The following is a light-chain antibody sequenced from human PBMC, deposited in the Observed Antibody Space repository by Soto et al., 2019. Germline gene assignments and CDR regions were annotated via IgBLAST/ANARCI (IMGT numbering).Light chain of an antibody. Sequence: DIQMTQSPSTLSAAVGDRVTITCRAGQYISSYLNWYQQKPGKAPQLLIYAASSLQSWVPSRFSGSGSGTDFTLTISTLQPEDFAIYYCQQSYTTPRTFGPGTKVDIK. CDR3: QQSYTTPRT. CDR1: QYISSY. V-gene: IGKV1-39*01. CDR2: AAS. J-gene: IGKJ3*01.